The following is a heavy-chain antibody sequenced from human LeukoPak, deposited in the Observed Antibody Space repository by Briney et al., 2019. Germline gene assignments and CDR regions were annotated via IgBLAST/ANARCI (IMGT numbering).Heavy chain of an antibody. CDR2: ISASGANT. V-gene: IGHV3-23*01. J-gene: IGHJ4*02. CDR1: GFTYDIYA. D-gene: IGHD3-16*01. Sequence: GGSLRLSCAASGFTYDIYAMAWVRQAPGKGLEWASSISASGANTYYVDSVKGRFTISRDNSKSTLYLQLNSLGAEDTAVYYCAKFAKLWLSSFDYWGQGALVTVSS. CDR3: AKFAKLWLSSFDY.